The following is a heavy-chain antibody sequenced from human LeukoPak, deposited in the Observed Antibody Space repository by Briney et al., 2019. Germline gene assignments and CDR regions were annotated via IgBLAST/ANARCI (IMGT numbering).Heavy chain of an antibody. V-gene: IGHV1-69*05. CDR1: GGTFSSYA. D-gene: IGHD6-13*01. Sequence: VSSVKVSCKASGGTFSSYAISWVRQAPGQGLEWMGGIIPIFGTANYAQKFQGRVTITTDESTSTAYMELSSLRSEDTAVYYCARGLAAAGREYYFDYWGQGTLVTVSS. CDR3: ARGLAAAGREYYFDY. CDR2: IIPIFGTA. J-gene: IGHJ4*02.